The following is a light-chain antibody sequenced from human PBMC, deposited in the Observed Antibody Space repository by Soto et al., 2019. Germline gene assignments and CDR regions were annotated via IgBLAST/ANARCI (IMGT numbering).Light chain of an antibody. CDR1: QSVSSSY. V-gene: IGKV3-20*01. CDR3: QQYGSSTGT. J-gene: IGKJ1*01. CDR2: GAS. Sequence: EIVLTQSPGTLSLSPGERATLSFRASQSVSSSYLAWYQQIPGQAPRLLIYGASSRATGIPDRFSGSGSGTDFTLTISRLEPEDFAVYYCQQYGSSTGTFGQGTKVDIK.